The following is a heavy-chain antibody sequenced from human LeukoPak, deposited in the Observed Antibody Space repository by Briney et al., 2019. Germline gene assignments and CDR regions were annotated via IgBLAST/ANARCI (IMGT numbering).Heavy chain of an antibody. Sequence: GGSLRLSCEASGFTLSNYWMHWVRQAPGKGLVGVSRISSDESSTTYADSVKGRFTISRDNAKNTLYLKMNTLRAEDTAIYFCARGGFTGTSCPYFDYWGQGTLVTVSS. CDR2: ISSDESST. CDR1: GFTLSNYW. D-gene: IGHD2-2*01. CDR3: ARGGFTGTSCPYFDY. V-gene: IGHV3-74*01. J-gene: IGHJ4*02.